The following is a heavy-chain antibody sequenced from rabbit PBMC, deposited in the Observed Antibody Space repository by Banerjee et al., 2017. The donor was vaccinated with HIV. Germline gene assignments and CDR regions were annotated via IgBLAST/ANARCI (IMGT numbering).Heavy chain of an antibody. D-gene: IGHD6-1*01. V-gene: IGHV1S45*01. CDR3: ARGSDGGYTAGYGYGDL. CDR2: INTSSGNI. J-gene: IGHJ4*01. CDR1: GFSFNNKYV. Sequence: QEQLEESGGDLVKPEGSLTLTCTASGFSFNNKYVMCWVRQAPGKGLEWIACINTSSGNIVYASWAKGRFTISKTSWTTVTLQMTSMTAADTASYFCARGSDGGYTAGYGYGDLWGPGTLVTVS.